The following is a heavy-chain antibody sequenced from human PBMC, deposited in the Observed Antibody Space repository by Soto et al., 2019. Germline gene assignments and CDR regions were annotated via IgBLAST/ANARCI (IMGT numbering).Heavy chain of an antibody. J-gene: IGHJ5*02. CDR3: ARDNKYSWFDP. CDR1: GGSISSSNW. Sequence: SETLSLTCAVSGGSISSSNWWSWVRQPPGKGLEWIGGIYHSGSTNYNPSLKSRVTISVDKSKNQFSLELSSVTAADTAVYYCARDNKYSWFDPWGQGTLVTVSS. V-gene: IGHV4-4*02. CDR2: IYHSGST.